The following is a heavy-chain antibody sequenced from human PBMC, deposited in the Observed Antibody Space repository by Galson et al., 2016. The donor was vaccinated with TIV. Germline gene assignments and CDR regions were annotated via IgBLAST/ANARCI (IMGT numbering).Heavy chain of an antibody. D-gene: IGHD3-10*02. CDR3: ARVFASYNSDY. CDR2: ISYDGSDI. Sequence: SLRLSCAASGFTFSSYGLHWVRQAPGKGLEWVAFISYDGSDINYADSVKGRFTISRDKSKNTLYLQMNSLRPEDTAVYSCARVFASYNSDYWGQGTRVTVSS. CDR1: GFTFSSYG. J-gene: IGHJ4*02. V-gene: IGHV3-30*04.